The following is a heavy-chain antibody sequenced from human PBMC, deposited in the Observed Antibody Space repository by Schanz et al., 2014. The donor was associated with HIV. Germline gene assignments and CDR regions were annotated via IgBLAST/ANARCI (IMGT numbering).Heavy chain of an antibody. J-gene: IGHJ6*02. CDR2: IWFDGSNK. CDR1: GFTFSTYV. D-gene: IGHD3-22*01. CDR3: AKDRNQYDSRYIGKGNYYYYYGMDV. Sequence: QVQLVESGGGVVQPGRSLRLSCAASGFTFSTYVMHWVRQAPGKGLEWVAIIWFDGSNKYYADSVRGRFTISRDNSKNTLYLQAKSLRPEDTAVYYCAKDRNQYDSRYIGKGNYYYYYGMDVWGQGTTVTVSS. V-gene: IGHV3-33*06.